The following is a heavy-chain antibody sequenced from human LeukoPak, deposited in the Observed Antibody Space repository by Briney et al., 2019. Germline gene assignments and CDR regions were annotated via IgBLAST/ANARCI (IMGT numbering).Heavy chain of an antibody. D-gene: IGHD4-23*01. Sequence: ASVKVSCKASGYTFTVYYMHWVRQAPGQGLGWMGWINANSGGTDYAQKFQDRVTMTRDTSISTAYMELSRLRSADTALYYCARVGPGGISFDYWGQGTLVTVS. J-gene: IGHJ4*02. CDR3: ARVGPGGISFDY. CDR2: INANSGGT. CDR1: GYTFTVYY. V-gene: IGHV1-2*02.